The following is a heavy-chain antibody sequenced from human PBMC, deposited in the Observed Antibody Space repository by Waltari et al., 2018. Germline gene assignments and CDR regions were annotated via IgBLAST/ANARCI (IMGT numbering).Heavy chain of an antibody. D-gene: IGHD5-12*01. CDR2: ISYSGAT. V-gene: IGHV4-39*01. CDR1: GGSITSNRHY. J-gene: IGHJ3*01. Sequence: QLHLHESGPGLVKPSEPLSLTCSVSGGSITSNRHYRGWIRQPPGKGPEWTGTISYSGATYNNPALKSRVTISVDTSKNQYSLKLTSVTAADTAVYYCATYIGASIGTAAFDVWGQGTMVTVSS. CDR3: ATYIGASIGTAAFDV.